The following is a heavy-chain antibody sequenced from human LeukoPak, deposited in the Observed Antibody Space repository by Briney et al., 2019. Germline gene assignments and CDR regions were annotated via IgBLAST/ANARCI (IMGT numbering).Heavy chain of an antibody. CDR2: IYYSGST. J-gene: IGHJ4*02. Sequence: SETLSLTCTVSGGSISSSSYYWGWIRQPPGKGLEWIGSIYYSGSTYYNPSLKSRVTISVDTSKNQFSLKLSSVTAADTAVYYCARVSSEQGRWLQLADWGQGTLVTVSS. V-gene: IGHV4-39*01. CDR3: ARVSSEQGRWLQLAD. D-gene: IGHD5-24*01. CDR1: GGSISSSSYY.